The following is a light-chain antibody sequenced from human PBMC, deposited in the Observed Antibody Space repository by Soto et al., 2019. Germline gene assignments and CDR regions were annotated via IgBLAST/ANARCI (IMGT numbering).Light chain of an antibody. J-gene: IGKJ5*01. CDR2: KAS. Sequence: DIQMTQSPSTLSASVGDRVTITCRASQSISNLLAWYQQRPGRAPTLLIYKASTLESGVPSRFSGSGSGTEFSLTISSLQPDDSATYYCQHYNSYPLTFGQGTRLEIK. CDR1: QSISNL. V-gene: IGKV1-5*03. CDR3: QHYNSYPLT.